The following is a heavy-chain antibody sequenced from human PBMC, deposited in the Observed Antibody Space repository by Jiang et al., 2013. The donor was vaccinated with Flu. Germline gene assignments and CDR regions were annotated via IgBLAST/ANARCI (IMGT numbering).Heavy chain of an antibody. V-gene: IGHV1-69*01. CDR3: ARAGVEMATIMTDYYYYGMDV. D-gene: IGHD5-24*01. Sequence: GAEVKKPGSSVKVSCKASGGTFSSYAISWVRQAPGQGLEWMGGIIPIFGTANYAQKFQGRVTITADESTSTAYMELSSLRSEDTAVYYCARAGVEMATIMTDYYYYGMDVWGQGTTVT. CDR1: GGTFSSYA. J-gene: IGHJ6*02. CDR2: IIPIFGTA.